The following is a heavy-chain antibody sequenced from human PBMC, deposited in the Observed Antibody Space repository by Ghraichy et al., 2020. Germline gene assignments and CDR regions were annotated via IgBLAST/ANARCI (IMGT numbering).Heavy chain of an antibody. J-gene: IGHJ2*01. CDR1: GFTFSSYW. Sequence: GGSLRLSCAASGFTFSSYWMSWVRQAPGKGLEWVANIKQDGSEKYYVDSVKGRFTISRDNAKNSLYLQTNSLRAEDTAVYYCARGHVVVVPAAHWYFDLWGRGTLVTVSS. D-gene: IGHD2-2*01. CDR3: ARGHVVVVPAAHWYFDL. CDR2: IKQDGSEK. V-gene: IGHV3-7*01.